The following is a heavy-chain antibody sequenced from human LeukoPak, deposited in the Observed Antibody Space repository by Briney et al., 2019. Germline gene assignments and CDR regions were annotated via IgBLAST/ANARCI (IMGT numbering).Heavy chain of an antibody. CDR3: ARVLARYGNLDY. CDR1: GYTFTDYY. V-gene: IGHV1-2*02. Sequence: ASVKVSCKASGYTFTDYYIHWVRQAPGQGLEWMGWINPNSGGTNYTQKFQGRVTMTRDTSISTAYLELNRLTSDDTAVYYCARVLARYGNLDYWGQGVLVTVSS. D-gene: IGHD1-14*01. CDR2: INPNSGGT. J-gene: IGHJ4*02.